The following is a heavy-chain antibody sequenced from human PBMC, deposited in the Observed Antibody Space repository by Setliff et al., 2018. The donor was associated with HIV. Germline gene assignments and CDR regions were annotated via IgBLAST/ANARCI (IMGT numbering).Heavy chain of an antibody. CDR1: GGTFTSYV. Sequence: SVKVSCKTSGGTFTSYVISWVRQAPGQGLKWMGGIIPILGIASYSQKFQGRVTITADKSTSTAYMELSSLRSEDTAVYYCARSLWGFVRNAAFEIWGQGTMVTVSS. D-gene: IGHD3-16*01. J-gene: IGHJ3*02. CDR2: IIPILGIA. CDR3: ARSLWGFVRNAAFEI. V-gene: IGHV1-69*10.